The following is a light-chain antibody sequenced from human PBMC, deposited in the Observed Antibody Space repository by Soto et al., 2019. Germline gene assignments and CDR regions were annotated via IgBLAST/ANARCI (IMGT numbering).Light chain of an antibody. V-gene: IGKV3-11*01. Sequence: EIVLTQSPATLSLSPGERATLSCRASQSVGSGLAWYQQQPGQAPRLLIYDTSTRATGIPARFSGSGSGTDFTLTISGLEPEDFAIYYCQQRKNWPKFTFGPGTKVDIK. J-gene: IGKJ3*01. CDR1: QSVGSG. CDR3: QQRKNWPKFT. CDR2: DTS.